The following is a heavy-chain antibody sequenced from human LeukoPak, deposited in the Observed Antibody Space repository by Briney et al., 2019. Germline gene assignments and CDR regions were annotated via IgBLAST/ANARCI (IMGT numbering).Heavy chain of an antibody. J-gene: IGHJ2*01. CDR3: ARSRSSSLRKGYWYFDL. D-gene: IGHD6-13*01. V-gene: IGHV4-34*01. Sequence: SETLSLTCAVYGGSFSGYYWSWIRQPPGKGLEGIGEINHSGSTNYNPSLKSRVTISIDTSKNQFSLKLSSVTAADTAVYYCARSRSSSLRKGYWYFDLWGRGTLVTVSS. CDR1: GGSFSGYY. CDR2: INHSGST.